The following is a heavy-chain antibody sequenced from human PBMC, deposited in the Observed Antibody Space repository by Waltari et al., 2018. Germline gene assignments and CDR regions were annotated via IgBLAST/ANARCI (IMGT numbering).Heavy chain of an antibody. CDR2: IRSNLHGGTT. Sequence: EVQLVESGGDLVQPGRSLRLSCTVSGFTFGDYAMSWFRQAPGKGLEWVSFIRSNLHGGTTAYAASVKGRFTISRDDSKSIAYLQMNILKTEDTAVYYCTRSLNSATAVYDYWGQGTQVTVSS. CDR1: GFTFGDYA. D-gene: IGHD2-2*01. V-gene: IGHV3-49*03. CDR3: TRSLNSATAVYDY. J-gene: IGHJ4*02.